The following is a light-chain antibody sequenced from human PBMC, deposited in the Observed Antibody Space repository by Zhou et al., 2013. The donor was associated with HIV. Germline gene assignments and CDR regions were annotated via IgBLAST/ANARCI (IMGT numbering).Light chain of an antibody. CDR1: QSVGNN. CDR2: GAS. CDR3: QEYGGSPIT. V-gene: IGKV3-20*01. J-gene: IGKJ5*01. Sequence: EIVMTQSPATLSVSPGERATLYCRASQSVGNNLAWYQQRPGQAPRLLIYGASSRATGIPDRFSGSGSGTDFTLTISRLEPEDFAVYYCQEYGGSPITFGQGTRLEIK.